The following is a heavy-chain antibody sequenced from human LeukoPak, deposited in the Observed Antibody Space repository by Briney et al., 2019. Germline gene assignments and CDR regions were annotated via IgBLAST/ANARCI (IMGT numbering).Heavy chain of an antibody. Sequence: ASVKVSCKASGYTFTGYYMHWVRQAPGQGLEWMGWINPNSGGTNYAQKFQGRVTITRNTSISTAYMELSSLRSEDTAVYYCARSGWYLNYYYYYYMDVWGKGTTVTVSS. V-gene: IGHV1-2*02. J-gene: IGHJ6*03. CDR3: ARSGWYLNYYYYYYMDV. CDR2: INPNSGGT. CDR1: GYTFTGYY. D-gene: IGHD6-19*01.